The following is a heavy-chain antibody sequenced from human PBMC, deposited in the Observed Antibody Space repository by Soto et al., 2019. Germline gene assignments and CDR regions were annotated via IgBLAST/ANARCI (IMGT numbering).Heavy chain of an antibody. CDR3: ARDLRRSSGWYLDY. D-gene: IGHD6-19*01. CDR1: GGTFSSYA. Sequence: QVQLVQSGAEVKKPGSSVKVSCKASGGTFSSYAISWVRQAPGQGLEWMGGIIPIFGTANYAQKFQGRVTXXAXEXXSTAYMELSSLRSEDTAVYYCARDLRRSSGWYLDYWGQGTLVTVSS. J-gene: IGHJ4*02. CDR2: IIPIFGTA. V-gene: IGHV1-69*12.